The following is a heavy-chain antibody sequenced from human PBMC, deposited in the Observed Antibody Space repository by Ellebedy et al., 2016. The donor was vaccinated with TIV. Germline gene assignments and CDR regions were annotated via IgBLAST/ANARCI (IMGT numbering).Heavy chain of an antibody. Sequence: GESLKISCAASGFTFSSYSMNWVRQAPGRGLEWVSSISSSGSSGTYIYYADSVKGRFTISRHNAKNSLYLQMNSLRVEDTAVYYCARDSGSYYDFDYWGQGTLVTVSS. CDR3: ARDSGSYYDFDY. V-gene: IGHV3-21*01. J-gene: IGHJ4*02. D-gene: IGHD1-26*01. CDR2: ISSSGSSGTYI. CDR1: GFTFSSYS.